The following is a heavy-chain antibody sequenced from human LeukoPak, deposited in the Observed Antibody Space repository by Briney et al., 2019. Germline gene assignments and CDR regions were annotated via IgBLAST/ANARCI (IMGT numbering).Heavy chain of an antibody. V-gene: IGHV1-2*02. CDR2: INPNSGGT. CDR3: ARYRFTRYFDWTNDY. Sequence: ASVKVSCKASGYTFTGYYMHWVRQAPGQGLEWMGWINPNSGGTNYAQKLQGRVTMTRDTSTSTAYMELSRLRSDDTAVYYCARYRFTRYFDWTNDYWGQGTLVTVSS. J-gene: IGHJ4*02. D-gene: IGHD3-9*01. CDR1: GYTFTGYY.